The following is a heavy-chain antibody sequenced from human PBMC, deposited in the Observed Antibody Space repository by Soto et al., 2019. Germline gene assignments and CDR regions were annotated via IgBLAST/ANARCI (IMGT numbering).Heavy chain of an antibody. D-gene: IGHD5-12*01. J-gene: IGHJ5*02. CDR3: ARCADGYNYWSDP. V-gene: IGHV1-69*13. CDR1: GGTFSSYA. Sequence: SVKVSCKASGGTFSSYAISWVRQAPGQGLEWMGGIIPIFGTANYAQKFQGRVTITADESTSTAYMELSSLRSEDTAVYYCARCADGYNYWSDPWGQGTLVTVSS. CDR2: IIPIFGTA.